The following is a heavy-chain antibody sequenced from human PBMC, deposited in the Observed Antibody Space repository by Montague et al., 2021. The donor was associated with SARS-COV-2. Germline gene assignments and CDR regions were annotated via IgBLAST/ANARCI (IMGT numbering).Heavy chain of an antibody. CDR3: ARGSMVRGGKVYYGVDV. D-gene: IGHD3-10*01. CDR2: INHSGST. CDR1: GGSISSGGYS. V-gene: IGHV4-30-2*01. Sequence: TLSLTCAVSGGSISSGGYSWNWIRQPPGKGLEWIGYINHSGSTYYNPSLKSRVTISLDSSKNQFSLNLTSVTAADTAVYYCARGSMVRGGKVYYGVDVWGQGTTVTVSS. J-gene: IGHJ6*02.